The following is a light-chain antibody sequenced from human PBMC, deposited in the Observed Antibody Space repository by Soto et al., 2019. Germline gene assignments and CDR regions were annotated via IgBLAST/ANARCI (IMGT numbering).Light chain of an antibody. CDR1: QSVSSSY. Sequence: ILLTQSTGTLSLSPGARATPSCKASQSVSSSYLAWYQQKPGQAPRLLIYGASSRATGIPDRFSGSGSGTEFTLTINSLQAEDGAVYYCQQYYNWPRTFGQGTRLEIK. CDR3: QQYYNWPRT. V-gene: IGKV3-20*01. CDR2: GAS. J-gene: IGKJ5*01.